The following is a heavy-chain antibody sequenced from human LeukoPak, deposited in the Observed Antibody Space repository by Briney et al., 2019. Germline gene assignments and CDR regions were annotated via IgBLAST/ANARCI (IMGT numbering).Heavy chain of an antibody. D-gene: IGHD4-17*01. J-gene: IGHJ4*02. V-gene: IGHV3-66*01. CDR1: GLTVSSNY. CDR3: ASKLTTGY. CDR2: IYSGGTT. Sequence: GGSLRLSCVVSGLTVSSNYMSWVRQAPGKGLEWVSVIYSGGTTNYADSVKGRFLVYRDNSKNTPYLQMNSLRAEDTAVYYCASKLTTGYWGQGTLVTVSS.